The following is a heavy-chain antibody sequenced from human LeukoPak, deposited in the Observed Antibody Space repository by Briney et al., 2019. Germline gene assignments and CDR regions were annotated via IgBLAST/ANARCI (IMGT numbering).Heavy chain of an antibody. D-gene: IGHD5-24*01. CDR1: GWPFSSYA. V-gene: IGHV3-23*01. Sequence: GGALRLSCEPSGWPFSSYAMNWVGQAAGRGREGVSTISGSGGSTYYADSVKGRFTISRDKSKNTVYLQMNSLRAEDTAVYYCAKERGYGYNHIDYWGQGTLVTVSS. CDR3: AKERGYGYNHIDY. J-gene: IGHJ4*02. CDR2: ISGSGGST.